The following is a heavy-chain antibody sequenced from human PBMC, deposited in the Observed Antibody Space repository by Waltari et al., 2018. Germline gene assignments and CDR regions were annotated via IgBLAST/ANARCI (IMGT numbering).Heavy chain of an antibody. V-gene: IGHV1-69*01. CDR2: ITPVFGTT. J-gene: IGHJ6*02. CDR3: ARDVTLVRGRGMDV. Sequence: QMQLVQSGPEVKKPGSSLKVPCRASGGTLTHDALNWVRQAPGQGLEWMGGITPVFGTTNYAQKFQGRVTITADESMITAYLELGSLRPEDTAVYYCARDVTLVRGRGMDVWGQGTTVSVSS. D-gene: IGHD3-10*01. CDR1: GGTLTHDA.